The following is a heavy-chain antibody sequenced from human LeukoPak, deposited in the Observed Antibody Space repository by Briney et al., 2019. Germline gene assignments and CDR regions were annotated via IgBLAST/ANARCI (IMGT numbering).Heavy chain of an antibody. D-gene: IGHD2-2*03. CDR2: IKVSGGAT. CDR1: GYTFTRFF. J-gene: IGHJ1*01. Sequence: ASVKISCKASGYTFTRFFMYWVRQAPGQGPEWMGRIKVSGGATDYAQKFQARVTMTSDTSTNTVYMEMSNLRSDDTAVYYCAREGAPSQFPASGYLQPWGQGTLVIVSA. V-gene: IGHV1-46*01. CDR3: AREGAPSQFPASGYLQP.